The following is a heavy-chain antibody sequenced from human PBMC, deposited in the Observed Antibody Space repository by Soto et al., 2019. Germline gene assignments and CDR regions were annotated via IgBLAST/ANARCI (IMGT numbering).Heavy chain of an antibody. Sequence: PGGSLRLSCAASGFIFKMYWMHWVRQSPGKGLVWISRIYNDGTYSDYADSVRGRFTISRDNVNDTLYLQMNNLRAEDSGLYYCTIGPRPISTGTAAYWCQGTQVTVSS. V-gene: IGHV3-74*01. J-gene: IGHJ4*02. CDR1: GFIFKMYW. D-gene: IGHD3-9*01. CDR2: IYNDGTYS. CDR3: TIGPRPISTGTAAY.